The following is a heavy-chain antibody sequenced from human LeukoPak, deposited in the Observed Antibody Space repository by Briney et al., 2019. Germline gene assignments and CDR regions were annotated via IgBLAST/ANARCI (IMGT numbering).Heavy chain of an antibody. CDR2: IKSKTDGGTT. Sequence: GGSLRLSCAASGFTFSNAWMSWVRQAPGKGLEWVGRIKSKTDGGTTDYAAPVKGRFTISRDDSKNTLYLQMNSLKTEDTAVYYCTTDIEQLWLLGFDYWGQGTLVTVSS. CDR3: TTDIEQLWLLGFDY. J-gene: IGHJ4*02. D-gene: IGHD5-18*01. CDR1: GFTFSNAW. V-gene: IGHV3-15*01.